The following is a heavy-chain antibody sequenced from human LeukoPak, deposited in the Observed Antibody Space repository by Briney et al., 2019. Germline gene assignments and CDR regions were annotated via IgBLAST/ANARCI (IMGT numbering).Heavy chain of an antibody. V-gene: IGHV4-59*01. CDR3: ARVASYSSGYDAFDI. J-gene: IGHJ3*02. D-gene: IGHD6-19*01. Sequence: PSETLSLTCTVSGGSISSYYWSWIRQPPGKGLEWIGYIYYGGSTNYNPSLKSRVTISVDTSKNQFSLKLSSVTAADTAVYYCARVASYSSGYDAFDIWGQGTMVTVSS. CDR1: GGSISSYY. CDR2: IYYGGST.